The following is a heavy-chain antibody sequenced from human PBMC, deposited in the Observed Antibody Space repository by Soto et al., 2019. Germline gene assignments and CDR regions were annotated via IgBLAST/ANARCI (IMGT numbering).Heavy chain of an antibody. CDR3: ARDESSSGWDFDY. CDR1: GFTFSSYS. J-gene: IGHJ4*02. CDR2: ISSSSSYI. D-gene: IGHD6-19*01. V-gene: IGHV3-21*01. Sequence: ESGGGLVKPGGSLRLSCAASGFTFSSYSMNWVRQAPGKGLEWVSSISSSSSYIYYADSVKGRFTISRDNAKNSLYLQMNSLRAEDTAVYYCARDESSSGWDFDYWGQGTLVTVSS.